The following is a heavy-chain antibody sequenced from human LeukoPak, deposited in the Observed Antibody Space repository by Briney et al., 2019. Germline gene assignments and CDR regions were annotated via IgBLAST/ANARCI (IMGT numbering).Heavy chain of an antibody. D-gene: IGHD3-22*01. CDR2: FDPEDGET. V-gene: IGHV1-24*01. CDR1: GYTFINYG. J-gene: IGHJ3*02. CDR3: ATRNYYDSSGYYSYAFDI. Sequence: ASVKVSCKASGYTFINYGISWVRQAPGKGLEWMGGFDPEDGETTYAQKFQGRVTMTEDTSTDTAYMELSSLRSEDTAVYYCATRNYYDSSGYYSYAFDIWGQGTMVTVSS.